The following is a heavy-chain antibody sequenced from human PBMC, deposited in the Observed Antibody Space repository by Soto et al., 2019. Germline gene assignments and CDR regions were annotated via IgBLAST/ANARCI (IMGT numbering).Heavy chain of an antibody. CDR1: GSSISSGSYY. Sequence: QVQLQESGPGLVKPSQTLSLTCTVSGSSISSGSYYWSWIRQPPGKGLEWIGYICYSGSTYYNPSLRGRTTKSLDTSKNQFALTLSSVTAANTAIYYWERDGRSGRRQDSWGQGTLGTVSS. D-gene: IGHD4-17*01. CDR2: ICYSGST. J-gene: IGHJ4*02. V-gene: IGHV4-30-4*01. CDR3: ERDGRSGRRQDS.